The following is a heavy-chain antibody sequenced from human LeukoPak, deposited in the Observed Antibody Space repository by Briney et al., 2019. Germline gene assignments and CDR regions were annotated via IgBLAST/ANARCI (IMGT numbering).Heavy chain of an antibody. CDR1: GFTFSSYG. J-gene: IGHJ4*02. V-gene: IGHV3-23*01. CDR2: ISGSGGST. CDR3: AKDLYRGITIFGVVIDY. Sequence: GGSLRLSCEGSGFTFSSYGMNWVRQAPGKGLEWVSAISGSGGSTYYADSVKGRFTISRDNSKNTLYLQMNSLRAEDTAVYYCAKDLYRGITIFGVVIDYWGQGTLVTVSS. D-gene: IGHD3-3*01.